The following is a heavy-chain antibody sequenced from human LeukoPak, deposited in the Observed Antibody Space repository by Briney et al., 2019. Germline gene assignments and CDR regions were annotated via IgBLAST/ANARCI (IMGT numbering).Heavy chain of an antibody. D-gene: IGHD6-13*01. CDR3: ARDPRVAYSSSWGYYFDY. V-gene: IGHV1-18*01. CDR1: GYTFTSYG. J-gene: IGHJ4*02. Sequence: GASVKVSCKASGYTFTSYGISWVRQAPGQGLEWMGWISAYNGNTNYAQKLQGRVTMTTDTSTSTAYMELRSLRSDDTAVYYCARDPRVAYSSSWGYYFDYWGQGTLVTVSS. CDR2: ISAYNGNT.